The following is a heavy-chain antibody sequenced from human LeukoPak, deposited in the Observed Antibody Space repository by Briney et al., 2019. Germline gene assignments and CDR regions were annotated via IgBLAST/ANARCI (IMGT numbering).Heavy chain of an antibody. CDR1: GFTCISYW. CDR3: ARATGGGHYFDF. CDR2: IKQDGSEK. V-gene: IGHV3-7*01. D-gene: IGHD1-14*01. J-gene: IGHJ4*02. Sequence: GWSLRLSCAASGFTCISYWMSWVRQAPGKGLEGVANIKQDGSEKYYMDSVKGRFTISRDNAKNSLYLQMNSLRAEATAVYYCARATGGGHYFDFWGQGTLVTVSS.